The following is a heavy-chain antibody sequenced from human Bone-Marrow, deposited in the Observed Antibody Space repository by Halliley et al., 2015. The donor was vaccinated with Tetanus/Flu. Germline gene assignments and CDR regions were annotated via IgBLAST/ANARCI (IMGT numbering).Heavy chain of an antibody. D-gene: IGHD6-19*01. CDR1: GFTFTSYW. J-gene: IGHJ5*02. V-gene: IGHV3-7*03. CDR2: ISEHGGEE. Sequence: CAASGFTFTSYWMNWVRQGPGRGLEWVAAISEHGGEERYVDSVRGRFTISRDNAKNSLYLHMNNLRAEDTATYYCAREGGGTAVPGFQDWFDPWGQGTLVTVSS. CDR3: AREGGGTAVPGFQDWFDP.